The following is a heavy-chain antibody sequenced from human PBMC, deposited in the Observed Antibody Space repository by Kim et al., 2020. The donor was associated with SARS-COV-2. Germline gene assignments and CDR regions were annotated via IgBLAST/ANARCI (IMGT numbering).Heavy chain of an antibody. J-gene: IGHJ4*02. Sequence: AQKFQGRVTMTEDTSTDTAYMELSSLRSEDTAVYYCATRLDYGDYAFDYWGQGTLVTVSS. V-gene: IGHV1-24*01. D-gene: IGHD4-17*01. CDR3: ATRLDYGDYAFDY.